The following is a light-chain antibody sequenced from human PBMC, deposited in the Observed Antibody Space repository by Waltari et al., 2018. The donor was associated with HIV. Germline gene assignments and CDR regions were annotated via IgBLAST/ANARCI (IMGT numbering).Light chain of an antibody. CDR3: LQYLTYPYT. J-gene: IGKJ4*01. CDR2: KAS. CDR1: QHITTS. V-gene: IGKV1-5*03. Sequence: DTQMTQSPSTLSASVGDRVTITCRASQHITTSLAWFQQKPGKAPKLLMYKASTLESGVPARFSGSGSGTEFTLTISSLQTDDSATYYCLQYLTYPYTFGEGTRVEI.